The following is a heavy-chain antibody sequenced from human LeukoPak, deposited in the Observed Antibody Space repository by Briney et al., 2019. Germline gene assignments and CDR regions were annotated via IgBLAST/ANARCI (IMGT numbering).Heavy chain of an antibody. CDR3: ARAGRFTAAAGY. D-gene: IGHD6-13*01. Sequence: SETLSLTCAVYGGSFSGYYWSWIRQPPEKGLEWIGEINHSGSTNYNPSLKSRVTISVDTSKNQFSLKLSSVTAADTAVYYCARAGRFTAAAGYWGQGTLVTVSS. CDR2: INHSGST. J-gene: IGHJ4*02. V-gene: IGHV4-34*01. CDR1: GGSFSGYY.